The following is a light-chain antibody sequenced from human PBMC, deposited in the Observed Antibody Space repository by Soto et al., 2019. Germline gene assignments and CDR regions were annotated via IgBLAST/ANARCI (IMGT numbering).Light chain of an antibody. Sequence: DIHMTQSPSTLSSSVGDRVTITCRASQSVDIWLAWYQQKPGKLPNILIYKASSLEGGVPSRFSGSGSGTEFPLTISSLQPDDFATYYCQQDKSPFRAFGQGTKVEMK. CDR2: KAS. CDR1: QSVDIW. J-gene: IGKJ1*01. CDR3: QQDKSPFRA. V-gene: IGKV1-5*03.